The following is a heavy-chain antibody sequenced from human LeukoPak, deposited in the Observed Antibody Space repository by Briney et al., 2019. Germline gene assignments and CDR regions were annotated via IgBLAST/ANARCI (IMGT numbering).Heavy chain of an antibody. J-gene: IGHJ4*02. CDR1: GFTFSSYA. CDR2: ISGSGGST. Sequence: GGSLRLSCAASGFTFSSYAMSWVRQAPGKGLEWVSAISGSGGSTYYADSVKGRFTISRDNSKSTLYLQMNSLRAEDTAVYYCAKGVSSGWNIDYWGQGTLVTVSS. V-gene: IGHV3-23*01. D-gene: IGHD6-19*01. CDR3: AKGVSSGWNIDY.